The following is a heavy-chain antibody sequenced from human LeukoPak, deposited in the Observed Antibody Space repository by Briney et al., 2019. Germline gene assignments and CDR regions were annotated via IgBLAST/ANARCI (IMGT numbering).Heavy chain of an antibody. CDR2: IYYSGST. CDR3: ARTVYCGGDCYPS. J-gene: IGHJ5*02. V-gene: IGHV4-30-4*08. CDR1: GGSISSDDYY. D-gene: IGHD2-21*02. Sequence: SQTLSLTCTVSGGSISSDDYYWSWIRQPPGKGLEWIGYIYYSGSTFHYNPSLESRVNISVDTSNNQFSLRLSSVTAIDTAVYYCARTVYCGGDCYPSWGQGTLVTVSS.